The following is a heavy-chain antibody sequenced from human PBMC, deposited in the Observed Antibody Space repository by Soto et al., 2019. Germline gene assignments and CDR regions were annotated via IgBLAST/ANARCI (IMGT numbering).Heavy chain of an antibody. Sequence: PGGSLRLSCASSGFTFSTYVMHWVRQAPGKGLVWVAVISSDASNKNYADTVKGRFTISRDNSKNTLFLQMNSLRVEDTAVYYCARAGWIQLWFFDYWGQGALVTVSS. V-gene: IGHV3-30-3*01. CDR3: ARAGWIQLWFFDY. D-gene: IGHD5-18*01. CDR2: ISSDASNK. J-gene: IGHJ4*02. CDR1: GFTFSTYV.